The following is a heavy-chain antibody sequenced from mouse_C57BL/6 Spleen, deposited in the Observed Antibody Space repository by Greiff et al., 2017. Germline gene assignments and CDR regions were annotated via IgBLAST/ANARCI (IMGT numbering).Heavy chain of an antibody. J-gene: IGHJ1*03. CDR3: ARKGLYGNYWYFDV. CDR2: IDPSDSYT. D-gene: IGHD2-1*01. Sequence: VQLQQPGAELVRPGTSVKLSCKASGYTFTSYWMHWVKQRPGQGLEWIGVIDPSDSYTNYNQKFKGKATLTVDTSSSTAYMQLSSLTSEDSAVYYCARKGLYGNYWYFDVWGTGTTVTVSS. CDR1: GYTFTSYW. V-gene: IGHV1-59*01.